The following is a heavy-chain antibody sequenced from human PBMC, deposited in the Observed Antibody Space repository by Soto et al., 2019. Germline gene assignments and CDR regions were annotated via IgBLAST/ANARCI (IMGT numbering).Heavy chain of an antibody. CDR1: GGSLSGYF. D-gene: IGHD6-13*01. J-gene: IGHJ6*02. CDR2: INFGGST. CDR3: AREEVPKWSSTHYKNLDV. V-gene: IGHV4-34*01. Sequence: PSETLSLTCAVSGGSLSGYFWAWIRQPPGKGLEWIGEINFGGSTNYNPSFRSRITISGDTSKNQVSLNLRSVTAADTAVYYCAREEVPKWSSTHYKNLDVWGRGTTVTVSS.